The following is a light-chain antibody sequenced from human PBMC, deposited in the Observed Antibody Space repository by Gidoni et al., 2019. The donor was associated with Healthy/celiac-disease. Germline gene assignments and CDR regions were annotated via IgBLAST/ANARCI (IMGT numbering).Light chain of an antibody. Sequence: EIVLTQSPATLSLSPGERATLSCRASQSVSSYLAWSQQKPGQAPRLLIYDASNRATGIPARFSGSGSGTDFTLTISSLEPEDFAVYYCQQRSNWPVTFXGXTKVEIK. CDR1: QSVSSY. J-gene: IGKJ4*01. CDR3: QQRSNWPVT. V-gene: IGKV3-11*01. CDR2: DAS.